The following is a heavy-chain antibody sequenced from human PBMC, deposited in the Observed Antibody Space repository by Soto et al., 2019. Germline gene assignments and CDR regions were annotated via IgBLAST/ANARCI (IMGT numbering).Heavy chain of an antibody. CDR1: GYTFTSYD. CDR3: ARAHSSSWDLLGVYYYYGMDV. V-gene: IGHV1-8*01. CDR2: MNPNSGNT. Sequence: ASVKVSCKASGYTFTSYDINWVRQATGQGLEWMGWMNPNSGNTGYAQKFQGRVTMTRNTSISTAYMELSSLRSEDTAVYYCARAHSSSWDLLGVYYYYGMDVWGQGTTVTVSS. J-gene: IGHJ6*02. D-gene: IGHD6-13*01.